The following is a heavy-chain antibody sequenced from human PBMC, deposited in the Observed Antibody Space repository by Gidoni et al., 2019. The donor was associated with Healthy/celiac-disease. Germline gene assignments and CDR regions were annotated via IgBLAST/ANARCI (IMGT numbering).Heavy chain of an antibody. CDR1: GFTFSSYA. Sequence: EVQLLESGGGLVQPGGSLRPSCAASGFTFSSYAMSWVRQAPGKGLEWVSAISGSGGSTYYADSVKGRFTISRDNSKNTLYLQMNSLRAEDTAVYYCAKGELFKYYYYYGMDVWGQGTTVTVSS. J-gene: IGHJ6*02. CDR2: ISGSGGST. CDR3: AKGELFKYYYYYGMDV. V-gene: IGHV3-23*01. D-gene: IGHD3-10*01.